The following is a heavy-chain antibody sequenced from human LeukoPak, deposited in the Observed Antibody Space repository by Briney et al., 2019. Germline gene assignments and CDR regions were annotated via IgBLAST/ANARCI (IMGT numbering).Heavy chain of an antibody. J-gene: IGHJ4*01. V-gene: IGHV3-21*01. CDR1: GFTFSSYR. CDR3: TRWGSSCPFDY. Sequence: PGGSLRLSRAASGFTFSSYRMNWVRQAPGKGLEWVSSISSSSSYIYYADSVTCRFTISRDNAKKSLYLQMTRLRAEDTAVYYCTRWGSSCPFDYWGQGTLVTVSS. D-gene: IGHD6-13*01. CDR2: ISSSSSYI.